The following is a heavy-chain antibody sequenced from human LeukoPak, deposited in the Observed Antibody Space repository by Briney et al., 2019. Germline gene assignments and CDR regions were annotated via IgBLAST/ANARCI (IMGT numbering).Heavy chain of an antibody. V-gene: IGHV1-2*02. CDR3: AREGLGYCSGGSCSDAYYYGMDV. D-gene: IGHD2-15*01. CDR2: INTHSGGT. J-gene: IGHJ6*02. Sequence: ASVKVSCKASGYTFTGYYMHWVRQAPGQGLEWMGWINTHSGGTNYAQKFQGRVTMTRDTSISTAYMELSRLRSDDTAVYYCAREGLGYCSGGSCSDAYYYGMDVWGQGATVTVSS. CDR1: GYTFTGYY.